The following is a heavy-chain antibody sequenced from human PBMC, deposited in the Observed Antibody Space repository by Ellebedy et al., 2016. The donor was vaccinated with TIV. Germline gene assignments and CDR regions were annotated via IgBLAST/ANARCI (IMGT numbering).Heavy chain of an antibody. D-gene: IGHD2-15*01. J-gene: IGHJ4*02. Sequence: PGGSLRLSCAASEFTFSTYHMHWVRQAPGKGLEWVAVIWYDGTAKFYAESVKGRFTISRDNSQNTLYLEMNSLRADDTALYYCAGELGGSGGSDFDYWGQGTLVTVSS. CDR2: IWYDGTAK. V-gene: IGHV3-33*01. CDR1: EFTFSTYH. CDR3: AGELGGSGGSDFDY.